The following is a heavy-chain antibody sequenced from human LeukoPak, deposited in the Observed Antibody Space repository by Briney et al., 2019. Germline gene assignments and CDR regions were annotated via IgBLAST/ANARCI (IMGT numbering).Heavy chain of an antibody. V-gene: IGHV3-7*01. Sequence: PGGPLRLSCGVSGFTFTDYWMNWVRQAPGKGPEWVASIRQDGSEKTYVDSVEGRFTISRDNTKNSLSLQLNGLRAEDTAVYYCARDGTAAGLYFDLWGQGTLVTVSS. CDR2: IRQDGSEK. D-gene: IGHD6-13*01. J-gene: IGHJ4*01. CDR1: GFTFTDYW. CDR3: ARDGTAAGLYFDL.